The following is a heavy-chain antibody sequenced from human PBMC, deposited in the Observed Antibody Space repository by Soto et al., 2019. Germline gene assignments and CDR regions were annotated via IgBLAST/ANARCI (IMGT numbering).Heavy chain of an antibody. Sequence: PGGSLRLPCAASGCTFSSYSMNWIRQAPGKGLEWASYISSSSSTIYYADSVKGRFTISRDNAKNSLYLQMNSLRDEDTAVYYCAREIPSRYASGFDPWGQGTLVTVSS. V-gene: IGHV3-48*02. D-gene: IGHD1-1*01. J-gene: IGHJ5*02. CDR1: GCTFSSYS. CDR3: AREIPSRYASGFDP. CDR2: ISSSSSTI.